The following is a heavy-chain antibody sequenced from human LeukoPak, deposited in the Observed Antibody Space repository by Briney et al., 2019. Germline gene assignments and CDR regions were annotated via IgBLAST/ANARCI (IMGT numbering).Heavy chain of an antibody. J-gene: IGHJ4*02. CDR1: GGSISTYY. CDR3: ASLPVRASSGPFDS. CDR2: IHYSGST. D-gene: IGHD3-3*01. V-gene: IGHV4-59*08. Sequence: PSETLSLTCTVSGGSISTYYWSWLREPPGKGLEGFGYIHYSGSTNTNPSLKSRVTISVDTSKNQVSLRLSSVSAADTAVYFCASLPVRASSGPFDSWGQGTLVTVSS.